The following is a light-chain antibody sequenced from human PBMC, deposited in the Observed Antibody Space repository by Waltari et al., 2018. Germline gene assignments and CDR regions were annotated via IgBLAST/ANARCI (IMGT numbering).Light chain of an antibody. CDR2: DAS. V-gene: IGKV1-5*01. Sequence: DIQMTQSPSTLSASEGDRVPITCRASHTTNNYLACYQQKPGKAPKLVIYDASSLESGVPSRFSGSGSGTEFTLTISSLQPDDFATYYCQQYDFYSLPFGGGTRVEIK. J-gene: IGKJ4*01. CDR1: HTTNNY. CDR3: QQYDFYSLP.